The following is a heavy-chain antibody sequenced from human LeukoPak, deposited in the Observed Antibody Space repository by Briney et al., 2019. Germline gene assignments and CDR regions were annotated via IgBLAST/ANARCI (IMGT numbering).Heavy chain of an antibody. CDR1: GFTFSSYE. Sequence: GGSLRLSCAASGFTFSSYEMNWVRQAPGKGLEWVSYISSSGSTIYYADSVKGRFTISRGNSKNTLYLQMNSLRVEDTAVYYCAGRSGYDPYYFDYWGQGTLVTVSS. CDR3: AGRSGYDPYYFDY. CDR2: ISSSGSTI. V-gene: IGHV3-48*03. D-gene: IGHD5-12*01. J-gene: IGHJ4*02.